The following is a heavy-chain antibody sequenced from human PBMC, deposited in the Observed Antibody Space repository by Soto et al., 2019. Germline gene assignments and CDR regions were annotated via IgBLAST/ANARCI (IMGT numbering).Heavy chain of an antibody. D-gene: IGHD6-6*01. V-gene: IGHV4-31*03. CDR3: ARDRQEYSSSSRSGNWFDP. J-gene: IGHJ5*02. CDR1: CGSIISGGYY. CDR2: IYYSGST. Sequence: NPSETLSLTCTFSCGSIISGGYYWSWIRQHPGKGLEWIGYIYYSGSTYYNPSLKSRVTISVDTSKNQFSLKLSSVTAADTAVYYCARDRQEYSSSSRSGNWFDPWGQGTLVTVSS.